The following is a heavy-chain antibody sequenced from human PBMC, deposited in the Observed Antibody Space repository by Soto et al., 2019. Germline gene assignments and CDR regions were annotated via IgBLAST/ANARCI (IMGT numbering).Heavy chain of an antibody. D-gene: IGHD3-16*02. Sequence: QVQLVQSGAEEKKPGASVKVSCQASGYTFTAYAIHWVRQAPGQRLEWMGWINAGNSNTRYLQKSQTRITITRDTSASTAYMELSSLTFADTAVYYCARSAISPFGGLIGPFDYWGQGNLVAVSS. V-gene: IGHV1-3*05. CDR1: GYTFTAYA. CDR2: INAGNSNT. CDR3: ARSAISPFGGLIGPFDY. J-gene: IGHJ4*02.